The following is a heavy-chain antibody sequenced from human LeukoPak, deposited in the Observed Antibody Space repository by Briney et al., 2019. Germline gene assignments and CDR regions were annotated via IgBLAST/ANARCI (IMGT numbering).Heavy chain of an antibody. J-gene: IGHJ4*02. Sequence: SVKVSCKASGGTFSSYAISWVRQAPGQGLEWMGGIIPIFGTANYAQKFQGRVTITADESTSTAYMELSSLRSEDTAVYYCASGPYYYDSSGYYPLDYWGQGTLVTVSS. CDR1: GGTFSSYA. CDR2: IIPIFGTA. V-gene: IGHV1-69*01. D-gene: IGHD3-22*01. CDR3: ASGPYYYDSSGYYPLDY.